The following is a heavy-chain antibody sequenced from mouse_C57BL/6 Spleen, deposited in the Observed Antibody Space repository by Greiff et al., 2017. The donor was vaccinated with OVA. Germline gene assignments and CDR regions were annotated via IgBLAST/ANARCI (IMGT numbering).Heavy chain of an antibody. CDR1: GFNIKDYY. Sequence: EVQLQQSGAELVRPGASVKLSCTASGFNIKDYYMHWVKQRPEQGLEWIGRIDPEDGDTEYAPKFQGKATMTADTSSNTAYLQLSSLTSEDTAVYYCTRGVYGSSSYYYAMDYWGQGTSVTVSS. J-gene: IGHJ4*01. CDR3: TRGVYGSSSYYYAMDY. CDR2: IDPEDGDT. V-gene: IGHV14-1*01. D-gene: IGHD1-1*01.